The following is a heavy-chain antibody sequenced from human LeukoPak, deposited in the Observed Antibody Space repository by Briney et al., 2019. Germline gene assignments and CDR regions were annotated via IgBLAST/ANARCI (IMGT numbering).Heavy chain of an antibody. CDR3: ARGSAECDY. CDR2: IYTSGST. V-gene: IGHV4-61*02. J-gene: IGHJ4*02. Sequence: PSETLSLTCTVSGGSICSGRYYWSWIRQPAGKGLEWIGRIYTSGSTNYNPSLTSRVTLSVGTSKNQFSLKLRSVPAADTAALYCARGSAECDYWGQGTLVTVSS. CDR1: GGSICSGRYY. D-gene: IGHD6-13*01.